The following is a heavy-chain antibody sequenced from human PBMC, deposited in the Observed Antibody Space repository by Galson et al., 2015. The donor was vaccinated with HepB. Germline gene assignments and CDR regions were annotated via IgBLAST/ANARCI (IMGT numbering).Heavy chain of an antibody. V-gene: IGHV3-7*01. CDR1: RFTFSSYW. CDR2: IKQDGSEK. J-gene: IGHJ4*02. CDR3: AREDSLIDY. D-gene: IGHD2-15*01. Sequence: SLRLSCAASRFTFSSYWMSWVRQAPGKGLEWVANIKQDGSEKYYVDSVKGRFTISRDNAKNSLYLQMNSLRAEDTAVYYCAREDSLIDYWGQGTLVTVSS.